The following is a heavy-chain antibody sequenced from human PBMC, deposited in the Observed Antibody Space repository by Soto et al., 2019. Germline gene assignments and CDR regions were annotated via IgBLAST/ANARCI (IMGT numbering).Heavy chain of an antibody. V-gene: IGHV3-30*03. J-gene: IGHJ6*02. D-gene: IGHD2-2*01. CDR3: ARSSTRGDV. Sequence: PGGSLKIFCAASGFTFHTYGMHWVRQPPGKGLEWVAVISSDGSNEHYADPVKGRFTISRDNSKNTLYLQMNSLRVEDTAVYYCARSSTRGDVWGQGTTVTVSS. CDR2: ISSDGSNE. CDR1: GFTFHTYG.